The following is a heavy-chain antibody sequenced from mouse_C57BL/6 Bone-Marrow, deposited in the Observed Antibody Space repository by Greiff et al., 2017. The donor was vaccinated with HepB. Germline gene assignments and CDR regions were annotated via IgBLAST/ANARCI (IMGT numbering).Heavy chain of an antibody. CDR2: ISYDGSN. D-gene: IGHD2-4*01. Sequence: EVQVVESGPGLVKPSQSLSLTCSVTGYSITSGYYWNWIRQFPGNKLEWMGYISYDGSNNYNPSLKNRISITRDTSKNQFFLKLNSVTTEDTATYYCASEGYDYDGAMDYWGQGTSVTVSS. V-gene: IGHV3-6*01. CDR1: GYSITSGYY. CDR3: ASEGYDYDGAMDY. J-gene: IGHJ4*01.